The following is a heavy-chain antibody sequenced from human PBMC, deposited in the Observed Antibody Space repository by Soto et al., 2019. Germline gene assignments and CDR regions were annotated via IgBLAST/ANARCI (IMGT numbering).Heavy chain of an antibody. Sequence: SETLSLTCGVSGGSISSSNWWSWVRQSPGKGLQWIGEIYHNGRTNHNPSLKSRVTISVDKSKNQFSLNLQMNSLRADDTAVYYCARARRAAPYYYTMDLWGQGTTVTVSS. CDR2: IYHNGRT. CDR3: ARARRAAPYYYTMDL. J-gene: IGHJ6*02. V-gene: IGHV4-4*02. CDR1: GGSISSSNW. D-gene: IGHD3-10*01.